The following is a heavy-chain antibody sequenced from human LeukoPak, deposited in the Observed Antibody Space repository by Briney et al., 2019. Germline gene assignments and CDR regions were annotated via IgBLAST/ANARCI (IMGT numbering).Heavy chain of an antibody. V-gene: IGHV4-39*01. J-gene: IGHJ6*02. CDR1: GGSISTSSYY. Sequence: SETLSLTCTVSGGSISTSSYYWGCIRQPPGMGLEWIGSFDYTGSTYYNPSLKSRVTISVDTSRNQFSLQLNSVTAADTAVYYCAGNPSRVEHGTKRVGDYGMDVWGQGTTVTVSS. CDR3: AGNPSRVEHGTKRVGDYGMDV. CDR2: FDYTGST. D-gene: IGHD1/OR15-1a*01.